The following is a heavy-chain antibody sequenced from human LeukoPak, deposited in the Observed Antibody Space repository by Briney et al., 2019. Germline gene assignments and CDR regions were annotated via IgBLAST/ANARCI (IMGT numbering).Heavy chain of an antibody. CDR2: ISGSGGST. CDR3: ARTTGTTPYYFDY. CDR1: GFTFSSYA. V-gene: IGHV3-23*01. D-gene: IGHD1-7*01. Sequence: GGSLRLCCAASGFTFSSYAMSWVRQAPGKGLEWVSAISGSGGSTYYADSVKGRFTISRDNSKNTLYLQMNSLRAEDTAVYYCARTTGTTPYYFDYWGQGTLVTVSS. J-gene: IGHJ4*02.